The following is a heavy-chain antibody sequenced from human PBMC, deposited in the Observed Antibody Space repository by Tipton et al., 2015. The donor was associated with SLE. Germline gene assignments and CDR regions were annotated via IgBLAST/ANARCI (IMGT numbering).Heavy chain of an antibody. CDR2: IIPSFGTA. V-gene: IGHV1-69*01. CDR1: GGTFSSYA. D-gene: IGHD1-20*01. Sequence: QSGAEVKKPGSSVKVSCKASGGTFSSYAISWVRQAPGQGLEWMGGIIPSFGTANYAQKFQGRVTITADESTSTAYMELSSLRSEDTAVYYCAHPYNWNAGNWFDPWGQGTLVTVSS. J-gene: IGHJ5*02. CDR3: AHPYNWNAGNWFDP.